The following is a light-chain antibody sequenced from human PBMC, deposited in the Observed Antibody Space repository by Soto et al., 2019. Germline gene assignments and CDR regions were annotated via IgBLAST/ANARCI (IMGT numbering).Light chain of an antibody. CDR3: LQHHSYPFN. J-gene: IGKJ3*01. V-gene: IGKV1-17*01. CDR1: QGIGND. CDR2: AAS. Sequence: DIQMTQSPSSLSASVGDRVTITCWASQGIGNDLGWFQQRPGKAPKRLIYAASTLQGGIPSRFSGSRSGTEFNLNISSMQPEDFATYYCLQHHSYPFNFGPVTKVDIK.